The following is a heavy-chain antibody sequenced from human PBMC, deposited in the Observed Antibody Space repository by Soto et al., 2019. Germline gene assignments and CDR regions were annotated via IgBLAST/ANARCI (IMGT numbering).Heavy chain of an antibody. V-gene: IGHV3-74*01. J-gene: IGHJ6*02. D-gene: IGHD3-3*01. CDR1: GFTFSSYW. Sequence: QPVGSLRLSCAASGFTFSSYWMHWVRQAPGKGLVWVSRINSDGSSTSYADSVKGRFTISRDNAKNTLYLQMNSLRAEDTAVYYCAREGYDFWSGYHLPHYYYGMDVWGQGTTVTVSS. CDR2: INSDGSST. CDR3: AREGYDFWSGYHLPHYYYGMDV.